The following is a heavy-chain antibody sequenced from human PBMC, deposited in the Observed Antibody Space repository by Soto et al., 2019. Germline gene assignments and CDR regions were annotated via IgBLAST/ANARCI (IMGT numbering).Heavy chain of an antibody. CDR1: GFTSSSYG. CDR2: ISYDGSNK. J-gene: IGHJ4*02. CDR3: AKAMEEYDY. D-gene: IGHD3-3*01. Sequence: LRLSCAASGFTSSSYGMHWVRQAPGKGLEWVAVISYDGSNKYYADPVKGRFAISRDNSKNTLYLQMNSLRAEDTAVYYCAKAMEEYDYWGQGTLVTVSS. V-gene: IGHV3-30*18.